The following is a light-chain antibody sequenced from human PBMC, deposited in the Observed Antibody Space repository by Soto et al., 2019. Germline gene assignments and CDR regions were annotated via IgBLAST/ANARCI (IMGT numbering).Light chain of an antibody. Sequence: DIQMTQSPSSLSASVGARVTITCRASQSISNYLNWYQQKPGKAPKLLIYAASSLQSGVPSRFSGSGSGTDFTLTISSLQFEDFATYYCQQSYSTSWTFGQGTKVEIK. CDR2: AAS. CDR3: QQSYSTSWT. V-gene: IGKV1-39*01. CDR1: QSISNY. J-gene: IGKJ1*01.